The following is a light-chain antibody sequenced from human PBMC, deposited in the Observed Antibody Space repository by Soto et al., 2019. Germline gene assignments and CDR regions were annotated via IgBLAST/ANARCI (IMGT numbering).Light chain of an antibody. V-gene: IGKV3-15*01. CDR2: GAS. CDR1: QSFRSN. CDR3: QQYNNWPPWT. Sequence: EVVMTQSPATLSVSPGERVTLSCRASQSFRSNLAWYQQKPGQSPRLLIYGASTRATGIPARFSGSGSGTDFTLTISRLGPEDFAVYYCQQYNNWPPWTFGQGTKVDIK. J-gene: IGKJ1*01.